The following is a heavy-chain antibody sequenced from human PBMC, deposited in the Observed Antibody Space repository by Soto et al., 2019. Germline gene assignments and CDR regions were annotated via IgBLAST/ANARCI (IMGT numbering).Heavy chain of an antibody. D-gene: IGHD2-21*02. Sequence: QVQLVQSGAEVKKPGSSVKVSCKASGGTFSSYAISWVRQAPGQGLEWMGGTIPIFGTANYAQKFQGRVKINXXEXTXXAYMRLRSLRSEDTAVYYCARATTVVTDIYWYFDLWGRGTLVTVSS. CDR1: GGTFSSYA. CDR3: ARATTVVTDIYWYFDL. J-gene: IGHJ2*01. V-gene: IGHV1-69*05. CDR2: TIPIFGTA.